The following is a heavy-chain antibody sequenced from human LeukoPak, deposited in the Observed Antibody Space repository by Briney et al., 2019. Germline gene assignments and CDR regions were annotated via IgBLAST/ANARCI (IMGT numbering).Heavy chain of an antibody. D-gene: IGHD1-1*01. Sequence: GGSLRLSCAASGFTFSSYSLNWVRQAPGKGLEWVSSISSSSSYIYYADSVKGRFTISRGNAKNSLYLQMNGLRAEDTAVYTCARGGNWNDFDYWGQGTLVTVSS. J-gene: IGHJ4*02. CDR3: ARGGNWNDFDY. CDR1: GFTFSSYS. CDR2: ISSSSSYI. V-gene: IGHV3-21*01.